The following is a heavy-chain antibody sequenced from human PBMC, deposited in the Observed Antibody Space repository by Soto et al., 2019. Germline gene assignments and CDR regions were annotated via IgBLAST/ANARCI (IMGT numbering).Heavy chain of an antibody. CDR1: GFTFSSYG. CDR3: ARDPNGDYLGAFDF. V-gene: IGHV3-23*01. J-gene: IGHJ3*01. Sequence: PGGSLRLSCAASGFTFSSYGMHWVRQAPGKGLDWVSGIGANGGGTYYADSVKGRFIISRDNSKNTLYLQMNSLRAEDTAVYYCARDPNGDYLGAFDFWGQKTMVTVSS. CDR2: IGANGGGT. D-gene: IGHD4-17*01.